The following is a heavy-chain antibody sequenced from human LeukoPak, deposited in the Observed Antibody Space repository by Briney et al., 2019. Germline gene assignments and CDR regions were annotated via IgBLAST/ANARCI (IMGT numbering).Heavy chain of an antibody. J-gene: IGHJ6*02. CDR3: ARELAPGGGYSYALIYYYYGMDV. V-gene: IGHV1-18*01. CDR2: ISAYNGNT. D-gene: IGHD5-18*01. Sequence: ASVKVSCKASGYTFTSYGISWVRQAPGQGLEWMGWISAYNGNTNYAQKLQGGVTMTTDTSTSTAYMELRSLRSDDTAVYYCARELAPGGGYSYALIYYYYGMDVWGQGTTVTVSS. CDR1: GYTFTSYG.